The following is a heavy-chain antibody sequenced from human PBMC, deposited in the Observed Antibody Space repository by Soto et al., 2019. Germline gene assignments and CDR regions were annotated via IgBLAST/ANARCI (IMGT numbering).Heavy chain of an antibody. CDR1: GFTFSNAW. CDR3: TTDLTTVTMSSYFSMDV. V-gene: IGHV3-15*01. Sequence: GGSLRLSCTASGFTFSNAWMSWVRQAPGRGLEWVGRIKSKIDSGTTDYTAPVKGRFTISRDGSKNTLYLQMNSLKTEDTAIYYCTTDLTTVTMSSYFSMDVWGQGTTVTVSS. J-gene: IGHJ6*02. D-gene: IGHD4-4*01. CDR2: IKSKIDSGTT.